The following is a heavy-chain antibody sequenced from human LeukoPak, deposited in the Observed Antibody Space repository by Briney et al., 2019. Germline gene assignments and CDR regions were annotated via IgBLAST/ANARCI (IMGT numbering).Heavy chain of an antibody. CDR3: ARVSAAALGYYYYYYMDV. CDR2: IYTSVNT. Sequence: SETLSLTCTVSGGSISSGSYYWSWIRQPAGKGLEWIGRIYTSVNTNYNPSLKSRVSISVVTSKNQFSLQLSSVTAADTAVYYCARVSAAALGYYYYYYMDVWGKGTTVTVSS. J-gene: IGHJ6*03. CDR1: GGSISSGSYY. V-gene: IGHV4-61*02. D-gene: IGHD6-13*01.